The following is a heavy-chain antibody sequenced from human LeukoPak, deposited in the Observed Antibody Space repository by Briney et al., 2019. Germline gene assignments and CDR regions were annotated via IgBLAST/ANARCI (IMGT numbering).Heavy chain of an antibody. CDR1: GFTFSSYA. CDR3: AEVDSSSWYYWYFDL. J-gene: IGHJ2*01. CDR2: ISGSGGST. Sequence: GGSLRLSCAASGFTFSSYAMSWVRQAPGKGLEWVSAISGSGGSTYYADSVKGRFTISRDNSKNTLYLQMNSLRAEDTAVYYCAEVDSSSWYYWYFDLWGRGTLVTVSS. D-gene: IGHD6-13*01. V-gene: IGHV3-23*01.